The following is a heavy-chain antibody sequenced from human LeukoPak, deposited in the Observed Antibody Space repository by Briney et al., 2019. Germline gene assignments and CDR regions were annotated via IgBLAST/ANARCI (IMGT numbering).Heavy chain of an antibody. CDR3: ARGYCSGGSCDKRY. CDR1: GGSISSYY. Sequence: SETLSLTCTDSGGSISSYYWSWIRQPPGKGLEWIGYIYYSGSTNYNPSLKSRVTISVDTSKNQFSLKLSSVTAADTAVYYCARGYCSGGSCDKRYWGQGTLVTVSS. J-gene: IGHJ4*02. CDR2: IYYSGST. D-gene: IGHD2-15*01. V-gene: IGHV4-59*01.